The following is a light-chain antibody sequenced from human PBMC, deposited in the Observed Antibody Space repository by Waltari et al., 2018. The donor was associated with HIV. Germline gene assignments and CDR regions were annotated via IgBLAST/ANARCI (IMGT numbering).Light chain of an antibody. CDR1: TSDVGGYNY. V-gene: IGLV2-8*01. J-gene: IGLJ1*01. CDR2: EVS. CDR3: SSYAGNNNFV. Sequence: QSALPHPPSASGSPGQSLTISCTGTTSDVGGYNYVSWYQQHPGQLPKLMIYEVSTRPAGVPDRCSGSKSGNTASLTVSGLQADDEADYYCSSYAGNNNFVFGTGTKVTVL.